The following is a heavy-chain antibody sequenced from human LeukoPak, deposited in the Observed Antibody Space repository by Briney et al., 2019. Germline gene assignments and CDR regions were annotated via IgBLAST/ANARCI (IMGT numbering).Heavy chain of an antibody. CDR3: ARDLGGWYRWFDP. J-gene: IGHJ5*02. V-gene: IGHV3-48*03. Sequence: GGSLRLSCAASGFTFSSYEMNWVRQAPGKGLEWGSYINGGGSTTHYANSVKGPFTISRDNAKNSLYLQMNSLRAEDTAVYYCARDLGGWYRWFDPWGQGTLVTVSS. D-gene: IGHD6-19*01. CDR1: GFTFSSYE. CDR2: INGGGSTT.